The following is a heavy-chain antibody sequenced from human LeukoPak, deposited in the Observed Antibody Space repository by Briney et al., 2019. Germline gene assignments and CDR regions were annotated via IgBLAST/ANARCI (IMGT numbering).Heavy chain of an antibody. D-gene: IGHD6-13*01. J-gene: IGHJ4*02. CDR2: INHSGST. V-gene: IGHV4-34*01. CDR1: GGSFSGYY. CDR3: ARLEGYSTSWYYFDY. Sequence: SETLSLTCAVYGGSFSGYYWSWIRQPPGKGLEWIGEINHSGSTNYNPSLKSRVTISLDTSKNQFSLRLSSVTAADTAVYYCARLEGYSTSWYYFDYWGQGTLVTVSS.